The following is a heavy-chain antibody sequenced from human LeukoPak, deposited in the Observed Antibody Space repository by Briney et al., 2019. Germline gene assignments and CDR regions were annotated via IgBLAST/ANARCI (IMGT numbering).Heavy chain of an antibody. CDR3: ARSGCSYGYNYYYYYMDV. CDR1: GGSFSGYY. V-gene: IGHV4-34*01. J-gene: IGHJ6*03. D-gene: IGHD5-18*01. Sequence: PETLSLTCAVYGGSFSGYYWSWIRQPPGKGLEWIGEINHSGSTNYNPSLKSRVTISVDTSKNQFSLKLSSVTAADTAVYYCARSGCSYGYNYYYYYMDVWGKGTTVTVSS. CDR2: INHSGST.